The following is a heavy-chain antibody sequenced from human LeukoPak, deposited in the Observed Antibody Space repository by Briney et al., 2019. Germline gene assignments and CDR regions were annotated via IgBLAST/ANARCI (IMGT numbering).Heavy chain of an antibody. CDR1: GFTFTSSA. J-gene: IGHJ4*02. CDR2: IVVGSGNT. Sequence: ASVKVSCKASGFTFTSSAMQWVRQARGQRLEWIGWIVVGSGNTNYAQKFQERVTITRDMSTSTAYMELSSLRSEDTAVYYCAADRNDSSGSNFDYWGQGTLVTVSS. D-gene: IGHD3-22*01. CDR3: AADRNDSSGSNFDY. V-gene: IGHV1-58*02.